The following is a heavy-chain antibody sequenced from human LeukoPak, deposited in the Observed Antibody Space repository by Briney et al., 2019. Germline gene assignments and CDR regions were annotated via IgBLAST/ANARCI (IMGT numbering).Heavy chain of an antibody. CDR1: GFTFSSYN. D-gene: IGHD2-21*02. Sequence: GGSLRLSCAASGFTFSSYNMNWVPQAPGKGLEWVSSISGSSSYIFYADSVKGRFTISRDNAKNSLYLQMNSLRAEDTAVYYCARGDGGSFDYWGQGTLVTVSS. CDR2: ISGSSSYI. V-gene: IGHV3-21*01. CDR3: ARGDGGSFDY. J-gene: IGHJ4*02.